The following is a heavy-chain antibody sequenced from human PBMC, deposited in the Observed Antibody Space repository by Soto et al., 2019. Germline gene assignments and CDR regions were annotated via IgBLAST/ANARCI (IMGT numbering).Heavy chain of an antibody. J-gene: IGHJ4*02. V-gene: IGHV3-15*01. CDR3: TTNALAYCGGDCYGY. CDR2: IKSKTDGGTT. Sequence: PGGSLRLSCAASGFTFSNAWMSWVRQAPGKGLGWVGRIKSKTDGGTTDYAAPVKGRFTISRDDSKNTLYLQMNSLKTEDTAVYYCTTNALAYCGGDCYGYWGQGTLVTVSS. D-gene: IGHD2-21*01. CDR1: GFTFSNAW.